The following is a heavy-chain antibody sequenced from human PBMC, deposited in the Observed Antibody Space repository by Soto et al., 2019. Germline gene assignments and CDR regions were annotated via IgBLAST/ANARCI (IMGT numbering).Heavy chain of an antibody. J-gene: IGHJ4*02. Sequence: ESGGGLVQPGGSLRLSCAASGFTFSSYAMHWVRQAPGKGLEYVSAISSNGGSTYYANSVKGRFTISRDNSKNTLYLQMGSLRAEDMAVYYCAVTGTTWDYWGQGTLVTVSS. CDR2: ISSNGGST. CDR3: AVTGTTWDY. D-gene: IGHD1-7*01. V-gene: IGHV3-64*01. CDR1: GFTFSSYA.